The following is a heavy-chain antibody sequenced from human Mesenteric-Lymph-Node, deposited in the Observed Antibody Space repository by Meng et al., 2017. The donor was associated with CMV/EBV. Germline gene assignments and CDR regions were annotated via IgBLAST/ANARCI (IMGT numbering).Heavy chain of an antibody. CDR1: GFSFSGYA. CDR3: AKRAYFDN. Sequence: GGSLRLSCAASGFSFSGYAMSWVRLAPGRGLEWVSYISGSDGSAYYADSVRGRFTVSRDISKNTLYLQMNSLRAEDTAIYYCAKRAYFDNWGQGTLVTVSS. V-gene: IGHV3-23*01. CDR2: ISGSDGSA. J-gene: IGHJ4*02.